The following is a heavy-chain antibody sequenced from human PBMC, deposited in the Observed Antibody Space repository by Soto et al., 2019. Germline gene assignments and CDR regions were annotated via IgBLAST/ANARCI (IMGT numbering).Heavy chain of an antibody. J-gene: IGHJ5*02. D-gene: IGHD3-10*01. Sequence: QVQLQESGPGLVKPSQTLSLTCTVSGGSISSGDYYWSWIRQPPGKGLEWIGYIYYSGSTYYNPSLKRRVTISVDPSTNQFSLKLSSVTAADTAVYYCARYRTRLGFGELFPPFDPWGQGTLVTVSS. CDR3: ARYRTRLGFGELFPPFDP. CDR1: GGSISSGDYY. V-gene: IGHV4-30-4*01. CDR2: IYYSGST.